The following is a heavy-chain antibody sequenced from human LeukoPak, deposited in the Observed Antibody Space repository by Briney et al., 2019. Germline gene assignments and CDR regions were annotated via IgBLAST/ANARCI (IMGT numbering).Heavy chain of an antibody. CDR1: GGSISSYY. CDR3: ARGRGRWEPRYYMDV. Sequence: SETLSLTCTVSGGSISSYYWSWIRQPPGKGLEWIGEINHSGSTNYNPSLKSRVTVSVDTSKNQFSLKLSSVTAADTAVYYCARGRGRWEPRYYMDVWGKGTTVTVSS. CDR2: INHSGST. V-gene: IGHV4-34*01. J-gene: IGHJ6*03. D-gene: IGHD1-26*01.